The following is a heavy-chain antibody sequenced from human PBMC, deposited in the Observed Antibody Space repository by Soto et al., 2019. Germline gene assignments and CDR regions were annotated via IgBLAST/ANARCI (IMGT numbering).Heavy chain of an antibody. CDR2: IKPDGSEK. CDR1: GFTFSSHW. V-gene: IGHV3-7*01. J-gene: IGHJ4*02. D-gene: IGHD3-22*01. Sequence: PGGSLRLSCAASGFTFSSHWMSWVRQAPGKGLEWVANIKPDGSEKWYVDSVKGRFTISRDNAKNSLYLQMNSLRAEDTAVYYCARDEGYSDSTGYYDYWGQGTLVTVSS. CDR3: ARDEGYSDSTGYYDY.